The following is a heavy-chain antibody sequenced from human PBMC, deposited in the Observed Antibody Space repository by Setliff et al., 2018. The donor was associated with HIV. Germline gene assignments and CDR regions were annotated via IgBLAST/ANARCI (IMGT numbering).Heavy chain of an antibody. CDR1: GDSIRSNFNY. D-gene: IGHD3-10*01. J-gene: IGHJ6*03. CDR2: IYYSGSN. CDR3: AREWRGRYYYYMDV. Sequence: PSETLSLTCTVSGDSIRSNFNYWGWIRQPPGKGLEWLAIIYYSGSNCNNPSLKNRVTISMDTSRNQFSLKLTSMTAADTAVYYCAREWRGRYYYYMDVWGKGTTVTVSS. V-gene: IGHV4-39*07.